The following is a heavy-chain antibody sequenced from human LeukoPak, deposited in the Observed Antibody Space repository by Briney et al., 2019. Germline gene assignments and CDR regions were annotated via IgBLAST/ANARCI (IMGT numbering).Heavy chain of an antibody. D-gene: IGHD1-26*01. J-gene: IGHJ4*02. Sequence: SETLSLTCAVYGGSFSGYYWSWIRQPPGKGLEWIGEINHSGSTNHNPSLKSRVTISVDTSKNQFSLKLSSVTAADTAVYYCARGFRWELLGYYFDYWGQGTLVTVSS. CDR1: GGSFSGYY. V-gene: IGHV4-34*01. CDR3: ARGFRWELLGYYFDY. CDR2: INHSGST.